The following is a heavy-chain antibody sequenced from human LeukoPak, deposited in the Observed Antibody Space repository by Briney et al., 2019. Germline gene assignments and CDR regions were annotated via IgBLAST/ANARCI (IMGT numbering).Heavy chain of an antibody. CDR2: ISAYNGNT. Sequence: ASVKVSCKASGYTFTSYGISWVRQAPGQGLEWMGWISAYNGNTNYAQKLQGRVTMTTDTSTSTAYMELRSLRSDDTAVYYCAYNHYGDYAGSYDYWGQGTLVTVSS. J-gene: IGHJ4*02. V-gene: IGHV1-18*01. D-gene: IGHD4-17*01. CDR1: GYTFTSYG. CDR3: AYNHYGDYAGSYDY.